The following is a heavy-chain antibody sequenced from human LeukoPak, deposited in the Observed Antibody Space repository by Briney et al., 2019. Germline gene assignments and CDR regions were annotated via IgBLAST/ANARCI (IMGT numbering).Heavy chain of an antibody. CDR2: IKQDGSEA. CDR1: GFTFTTYY. Sequence: GGSLRLSCAASGFTFTTYYMSWVRQAPGKGLEWVANIKQDGSEAYYVDSVKGRFTTSRDNAKNSLYLQMSSLRAEDTAVYYCVRHGTDDYDSSGYLRPWGQGTLVTVSS. J-gene: IGHJ5*02. CDR3: VRHGTDDYDSSGYLRP. V-gene: IGHV3-7*04. D-gene: IGHD3-22*01.